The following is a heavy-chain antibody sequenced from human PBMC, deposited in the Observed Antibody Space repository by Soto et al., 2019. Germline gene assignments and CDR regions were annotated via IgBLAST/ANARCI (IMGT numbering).Heavy chain of an antibody. J-gene: IGHJ4*02. CDR1: GFTFSNYW. CDR2: IKQDGTEK. V-gene: IGHV3-7*01. D-gene: IGHD5-12*01. Sequence: EVQLVESGGGLVQPGGALRLSCAASGFTFSNYWMSWVRQAPGKGLEWVANIKQDGTEKNYVDSVRGRFTISRDNATNSLDLQRNSLTAEETAVYYCASVAIWGQGTRVTFSS. CDR3: ASVAI.